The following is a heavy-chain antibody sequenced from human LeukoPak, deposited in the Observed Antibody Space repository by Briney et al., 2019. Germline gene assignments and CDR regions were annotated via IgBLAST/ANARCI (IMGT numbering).Heavy chain of an antibody. D-gene: IGHD3-3*01. V-gene: IGHV5-51*01. Sequence: GESLKISCKGSGYSFTSYWLGWVRQMPGKGLEWMGIIYPCDSDTRYSPSFQGQVTISADKSINTAYLQWSSLKASDTAMYYCARPIVYYDFWSGYGTWGQGTMVTVSS. CDR1: GYSFTSYW. J-gene: IGHJ3*01. CDR3: ARPIVYYDFWSGYGT. CDR2: IYPCDSDT.